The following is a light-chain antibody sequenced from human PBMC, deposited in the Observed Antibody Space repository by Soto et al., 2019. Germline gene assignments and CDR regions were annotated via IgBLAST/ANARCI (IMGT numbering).Light chain of an antibody. V-gene: IGLV2-23*02. CDR1: SSDIGRYNL. CDR3: SLYASTNTLM. CDR2: EAT. Sequence: QSALTQPASVSGSPGQSITISCTGTSSDIGRYNLVSWYQQHPGKPPKLMIYEATKRPSGVSNRFSGSKSGNTASLTISGLQAEDEADYYCSLYASTNTLMFGGGTQLTVL. J-gene: IGLJ7*01.